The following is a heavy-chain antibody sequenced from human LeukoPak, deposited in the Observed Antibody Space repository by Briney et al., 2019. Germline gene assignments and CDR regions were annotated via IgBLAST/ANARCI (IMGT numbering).Heavy chain of an antibody. CDR2: INSDGINT. Sequence: GGSLRLSCAASGFTFSSYSMSWVRQAPGKGLVWVSRINSDGINTSYADSVKGRFTISRDNAMNTLNLQMNSLRAEDTAVYYCARDLGQYYDTSDNWFDPWGQGTLVTVSS. CDR3: ARDLGQYYDTSDNWFDP. D-gene: IGHD3-22*01. V-gene: IGHV3-74*01. CDR1: GFTFSSYS. J-gene: IGHJ5*02.